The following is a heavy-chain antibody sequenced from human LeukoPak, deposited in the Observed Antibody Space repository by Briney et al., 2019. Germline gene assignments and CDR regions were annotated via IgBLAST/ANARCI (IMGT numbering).Heavy chain of an antibody. CDR1: GFTFSTYT. CDR3: AREPYAGEQQLTCWFDP. J-gene: IGHJ5*02. CDR2: INSGGSTT. D-gene: IGHD6-13*01. V-gene: IGHV3-21*01. Sequence: GGSLRLSCAASGFTFSTYTMNWARQAPGKGLEWVSSINSGGSTTHYADSVKGRFTISRDNAQNSLYLQMNSLRAEDTAVYYCAREPYAGEQQLTCWFDPWGQGTLVTVSS.